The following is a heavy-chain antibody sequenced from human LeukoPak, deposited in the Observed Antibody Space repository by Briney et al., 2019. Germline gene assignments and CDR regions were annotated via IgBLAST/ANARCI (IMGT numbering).Heavy chain of an antibody. CDR2: VYYSGST. CDR3: ARVLDLSKRGLDAFDI. J-gene: IGHJ3*02. CDR1: GGSISSYF. V-gene: IGHV4-59*01. Sequence: SETLSLTCTVSGGSISSYFWSWIRQPPGKGQEWIGYVYYSGSTNYNPSLKSRVTISVDTSKKQFSLKLSSATAADTAVYYCARVLDLSKRGLDAFDIWGQGTMVTVSS. D-gene: IGHD3-16*01.